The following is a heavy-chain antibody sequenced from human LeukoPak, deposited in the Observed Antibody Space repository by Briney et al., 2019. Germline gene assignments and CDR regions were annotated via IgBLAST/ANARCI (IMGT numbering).Heavy chain of an antibody. CDR2: IYTSGST. Sequence: SETLSLTCTVSGGSISSYYWSWIRQPAGKGLEWIGRIYTSGSTSYNPSLKSRVTMSVDTSKNQFSLKLSSVTAADTAVYYCARATGYSYGPLYYFDYWGQGTLVTVSS. J-gene: IGHJ4*02. CDR1: GGSISSYY. V-gene: IGHV4-4*07. D-gene: IGHD5-18*01. CDR3: ARATGYSYGPLYYFDY.